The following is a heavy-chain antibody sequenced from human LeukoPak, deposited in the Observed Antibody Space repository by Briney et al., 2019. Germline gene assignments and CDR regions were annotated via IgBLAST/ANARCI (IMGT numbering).Heavy chain of an antibody. Sequence: ASVKVSCKASGFTFTSSAMQWVRHARGQRLEWIGCIVVGSGNTNYAQKFQERVTITRDMSTSTAYMELSSLRSEDTAVYYCAAARGYYYDSSGYSYDAFDIWGQGTMVTVSS. J-gene: IGHJ3*02. CDR2: IVVGSGNT. D-gene: IGHD3-22*01. CDR1: GFTFTSSA. V-gene: IGHV1-58*02. CDR3: AAARGYYYDSSGYSYDAFDI.